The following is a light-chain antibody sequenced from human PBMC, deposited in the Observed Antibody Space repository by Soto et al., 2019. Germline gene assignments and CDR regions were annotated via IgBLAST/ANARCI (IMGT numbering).Light chain of an antibody. CDR3: QQYNSYSPAIT. CDR1: QSISSW. CDR2: KAP. Sequence: DIQMTQSPSTLSASVGDIVTMTCRASQSISSWLAWYQQKPGKAPKLLIYKAPSLESGVPSRFSGSGSGTEFTLTISSLQPDDFATYYCQQYNSYSPAITFGQGTRLEIK. J-gene: IGKJ5*01. V-gene: IGKV1-5*03.